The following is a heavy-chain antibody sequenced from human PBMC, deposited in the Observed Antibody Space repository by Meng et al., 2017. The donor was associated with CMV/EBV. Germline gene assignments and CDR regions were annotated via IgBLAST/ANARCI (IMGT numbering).Heavy chain of an antibody. D-gene: IGHD6-19*01. CDR1: GFTFRDNY. CDR2: VNSNNGAT. CDR3: VRSSGWSLFDY. V-gene: IGHV1-2*02. Sequence: QGRRLQCGAERKQQGPEVKSSSTTSGFTFRDNYLPWLRQAPGQGLEWMGWVNSNNGATNYARKFQGRVSMTRDTSISTAHMELSRLMSDDTAVYYCVRSSGWSLFDYWGQGTLVTVSS. J-gene: IGHJ4*02.